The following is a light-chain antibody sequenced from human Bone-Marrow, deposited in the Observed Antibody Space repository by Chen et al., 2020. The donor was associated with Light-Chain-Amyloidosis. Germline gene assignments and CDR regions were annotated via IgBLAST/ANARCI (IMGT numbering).Light chain of an antibody. CDR2: AVS. CDR1: SGYVGTYNY. CDR3: SSFTSSSSYV. V-gene: IGLV2-14*01. Sequence: QSALTQPASVSGSPGQSITISCTGTSGYVGTYNYVSWYQQHPGIAPKVMIYAVSNRPSGVSNRFSGSKSGNTASLTLSWLQAEDEADYYCSSFTSSSSYVFGPGTKVTVL. J-gene: IGLJ1*01.